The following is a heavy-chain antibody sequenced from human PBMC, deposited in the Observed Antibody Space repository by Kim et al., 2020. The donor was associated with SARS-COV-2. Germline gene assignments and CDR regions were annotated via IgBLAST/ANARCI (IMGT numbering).Heavy chain of an antibody. CDR3: ARDGVYCSSTSCYTRDYYYYGMDV. CDR2: ISYDGSNK. V-gene: IGHV3-33*05. Sequence: GGSLRLSCAASGFTFSSYGMHWVRQAPGKGLEWVAVISYDGSNKYYADSVKGRFTISRDNSKNTLYLQMNSLRAEDTAVYYCARDGVYCSSTSCYTRDYYYYGMDVWGQGTTVTVSS. D-gene: IGHD2-2*02. J-gene: IGHJ6*02. CDR1: GFTFSSYG.